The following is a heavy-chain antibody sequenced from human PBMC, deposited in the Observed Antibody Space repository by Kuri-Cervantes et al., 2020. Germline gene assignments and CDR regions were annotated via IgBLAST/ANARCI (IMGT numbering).Heavy chain of an antibody. J-gene: IGHJ2*01. CDR3: AREYGGNHRYSDL. Sequence: LSLTCAASGFTFSSSAIHWVRQAPGKGLEWVAVISYDGSNKYYADSVKGRFTISRGNSKNTLYLQMNSLRAEDTAVFYCAREYGGNHRYSDLWGRGTLVTVSS. CDR2: ISYDGSNK. V-gene: IGHV3-30-3*01. D-gene: IGHD4-23*01. CDR1: GFTFSSSA.